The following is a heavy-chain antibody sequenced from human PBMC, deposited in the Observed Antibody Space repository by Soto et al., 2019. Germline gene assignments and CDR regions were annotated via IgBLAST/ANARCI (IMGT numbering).Heavy chain of an antibody. CDR3: ARPVEMATISRSYLFY. Sequence: SVKVSCKASGGTFSNYAINWVRQAPGQGLEWMGGIIPIFGTGNYAQKFQGRVTITADESTSTAYLDLSGLRPEDTTVYYCARPVEMATISRSYLFYWGQGTLVTVSS. CDR1: GGTFSNYA. V-gene: IGHV1-69*13. CDR2: IIPIFGTG. D-gene: IGHD5-12*01. J-gene: IGHJ4*02.